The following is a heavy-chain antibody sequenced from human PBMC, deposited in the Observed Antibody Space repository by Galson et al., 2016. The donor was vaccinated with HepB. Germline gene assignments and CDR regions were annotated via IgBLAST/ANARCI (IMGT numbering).Heavy chain of an antibody. V-gene: IGHV5-10-1*01. D-gene: IGHD1-26*01. Sequence: QSGAEVKKPGESLRISCKGSGYNFTRNWISWVRQTPGKGLEWMGRIDPSDSYTNYSPSFQGHVTISDDKTISTAYLQWSSLKASDTAIYYCARHVGELLPDYWGQGTLVTVSS. CDR2: IDPSDSYT. CDR1: GYNFTRNW. CDR3: ARHVGELLPDY. J-gene: IGHJ4*02.